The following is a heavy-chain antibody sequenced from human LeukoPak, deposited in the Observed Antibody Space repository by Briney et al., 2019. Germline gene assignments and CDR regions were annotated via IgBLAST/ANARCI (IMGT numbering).Heavy chain of an antibody. CDR1: GFTFSSYW. D-gene: IGHD4-17*01. CDR3: ARGDFNDYGDYVDAFEI. J-gene: IGHJ3*02. CDR2: IKPDGSEK. Sequence: GGSLRLSCAASGFTFSSYWMSWVRQAPGKGLEWVANIKPDGSEKYCVDSVKGRFTISRDNAKNSLYLQMNSLRDEDMAVYYCARGDFNDYGDYVDAFEIWGQGTMVTVSA. V-gene: IGHV3-7*01.